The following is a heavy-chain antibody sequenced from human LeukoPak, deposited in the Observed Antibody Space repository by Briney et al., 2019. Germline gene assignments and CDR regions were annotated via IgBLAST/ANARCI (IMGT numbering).Heavy chain of an antibody. CDR3: ATDFIAAAGDYYYYMDV. CDR1: GGSISSHY. V-gene: IGHV4-59*11. J-gene: IGHJ6*03. Sequence: SETLSLTCTVSGGSISSHYWSWIRQPPGKGLEWIGYIYYSGSTNYNPSLKSRVTISVDTSKNQFTLKLSSVTAADTAVYYCATDFIAAAGDYYYYMDVWGKGTTVTVSS. D-gene: IGHD6-13*01. CDR2: IYYSGST.